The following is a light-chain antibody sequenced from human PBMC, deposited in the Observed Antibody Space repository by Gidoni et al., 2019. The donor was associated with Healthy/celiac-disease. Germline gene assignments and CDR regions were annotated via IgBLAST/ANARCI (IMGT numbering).Light chain of an antibody. CDR3: QVWDSSSDHYVV. CDR2: YDS. Sequence: SYVLTQLPPVSVAPGKTARITCGGNNIGSKSVHWYQQKPGQAPVLVIYYDSDRPSGIPERFSGSNSGNTATLTISRVEAGDEADYYCQVWDSSSDHYVVFGGGTKLTVL. V-gene: IGLV3-21*04. J-gene: IGLJ2*01. CDR1: NIGSKS.